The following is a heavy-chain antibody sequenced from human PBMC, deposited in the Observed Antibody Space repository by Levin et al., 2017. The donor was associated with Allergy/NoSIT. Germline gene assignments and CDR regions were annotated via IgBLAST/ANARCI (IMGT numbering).Heavy chain of an antibody. V-gene: IGHV4-4*02. CDR3: ARVWGRSGWYRIRWYFDL. Sequence: PSETLSLTCAVSGGSISSSNWWSWVRQPPGKGLEWIGEIYHSGSTNYNPSLKSRVTISVDKSKNQFSLKLSSVTAADTAVYYCARVWGRSGWYRIRWYFDLWGRGTLVTVSS. J-gene: IGHJ2*01. CDR2: IYHSGST. CDR1: GGSISSSNW. D-gene: IGHD6-19*01.